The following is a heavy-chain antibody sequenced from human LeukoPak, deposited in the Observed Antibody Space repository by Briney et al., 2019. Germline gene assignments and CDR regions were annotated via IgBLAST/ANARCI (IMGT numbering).Heavy chain of an antibody. Sequence: SETLSLTCTVSGGSISSSSAYWGWIRQPPGKGLEWIGSIYYSKNTYYNPSLRSRVTISADTSKNQFSLTLGSVSATDTAVYYCVSPRGFSYGYFDYWGQGTLVTVSS. J-gene: IGHJ4*02. CDR1: GGSISSSSAY. D-gene: IGHD5-18*01. CDR2: IYYSKNT. V-gene: IGHV4-39*01. CDR3: VSPRGFSYGYFDY.